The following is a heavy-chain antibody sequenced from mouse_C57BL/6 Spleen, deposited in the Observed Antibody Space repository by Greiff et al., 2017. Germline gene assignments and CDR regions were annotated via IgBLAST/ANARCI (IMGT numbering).Heavy chain of an antibody. CDR3: TRVLYDYGDGGSWFAY. CDR1: GFTFSSYA. CDR2: ISSGGDYI. D-gene: IGHD2-4*01. V-gene: IGHV5-9-1*02. J-gene: IGHJ3*01. Sequence: EVQLVESGDGLVKPGGSLKLSCAASGFTFSSYAMSWVRQTPETRLEWVAYISSGGDYIYYADTVKGRFTIPTDNARNTLYLQMSSMKSENTAMYYCTRVLYDYGDGGSWFAYWGQGTLVTVSA.